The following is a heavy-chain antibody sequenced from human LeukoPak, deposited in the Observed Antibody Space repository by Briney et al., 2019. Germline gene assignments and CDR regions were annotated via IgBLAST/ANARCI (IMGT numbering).Heavy chain of an antibody. D-gene: IGHD3-22*01. CDR3: AKVGSDSSGYYQD. V-gene: IGHV3-23*01. CDR1: GFTFSNYA. J-gene: IGHJ4*02. Sequence: PGGSLRLSCAASGFTFSNYAMSWVRQAPGKGLEWVSGISGSGGSTYYADSVKGRFALSRDNSKNMLYLQMNSLRAEDTAVYYCAKVGSDSSGYYQDWGQGTLVTVSS. CDR2: ISGSGGST.